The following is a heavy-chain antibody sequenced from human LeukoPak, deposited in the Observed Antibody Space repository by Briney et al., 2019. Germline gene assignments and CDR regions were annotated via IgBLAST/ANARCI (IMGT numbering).Heavy chain of an antibody. CDR3: ARVGAIRYGGNSGAAFDI. J-gene: IGHJ3*02. D-gene: IGHD4-23*01. Sequence: ASVKVSCKASGYTFTGYYMHWVRQAPGQGLEWMGWINPNSGGTNYAQKFQGRVTMTRDTSISTAYMELSRLRSDDTAVYYCARVGAIRYGGNSGAAFDIWGQGTMVTVSS. CDR2: INPNSGGT. V-gene: IGHV1-2*02. CDR1: GYTFTGYY.